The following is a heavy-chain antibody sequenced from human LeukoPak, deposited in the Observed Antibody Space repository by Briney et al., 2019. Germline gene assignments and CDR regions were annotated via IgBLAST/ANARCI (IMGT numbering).Heavy chain of an antibody. J-gene: IGHJ4*02. V-gene: IGHV3-30*03. CDR3: ARHLSGVTGYTYGRGIDY. Sequence: GGSLRLSCAASGFTFSSYGMHWVRQAPGKGLEWVAVISYDGSNKYYADSVKGRFTISRDNSKNTLYLQMNSLRAEDTAVYYCARHLSGVTGYTYGRGIDYWGQGTLVTVSS. CDR1: GFTFSSYG. D-gene: IGHD5-18*01. CDR2: ISYDGSNK.